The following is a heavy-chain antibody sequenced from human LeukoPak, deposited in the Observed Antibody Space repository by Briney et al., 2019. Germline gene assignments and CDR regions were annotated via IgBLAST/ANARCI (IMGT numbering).Heavy chain of an antibody. CDR3: VRDRGGGSSRGGYFDS. D-gene: IGHD3-10*01. J-gene: IGHJ4*02. CDR1: GFTFSSYA. V-gene: IGHV3-23*01. CDR2: VSGSGGST. Sequence: GGALRLSCAASGFTFSSYAMSWVRQAPGKGVEGVSAVSGSGGSTYYADPVKGRFTISRDNSKNTLYLQMNSLRVEDTAVYYCVRDRGGGSSRGGYFDSWGQGTLVTVSS.